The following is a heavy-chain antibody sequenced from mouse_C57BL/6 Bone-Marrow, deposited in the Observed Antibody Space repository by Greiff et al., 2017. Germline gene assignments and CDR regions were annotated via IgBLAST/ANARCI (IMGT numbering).Heavy chain of an antibody. D-gene: IGHD1-1*01. CDR3: ERHGSLYYYGSSYAWFAY. Sequence: VQLQQSGAELVKPGASVKLSCKASGYTFTEYTIHWVKQRSGQGLEWIGWFYPGSGSIKYNEKFKDKATLTADKSSSTVYMELSRLTSEDSAVYFCERHGSLYYYGSSYAWFAYWGQGTLVTVSA. CDR1: GYTFTEYT. CDR2: FYPGSGSI. V-gene: IGHV1-62-2*01. J-gene: IGHJ3*01.